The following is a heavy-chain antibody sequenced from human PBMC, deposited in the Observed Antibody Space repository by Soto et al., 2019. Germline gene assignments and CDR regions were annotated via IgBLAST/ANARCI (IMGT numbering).Heavy chain of an antibody. J-gene: IGHJ4*02. D-gene: IGHD3-10*01. CDR1: GYFFTSHY. Sequence: ASVKVSCKTSGYFFTSHYIHWVRLAPGRGLEWMGRINPNNGDTNSPQKFQGRVTMTSDTSISTAYMEMSGLRSDDTALYYCAREVTYGGGSFSLGLWGQGTLVTVS. V-gene: IGHV1-2*06. CDR2: INPNNGDT. CDR3: AREVTYGGGSFSLGL.